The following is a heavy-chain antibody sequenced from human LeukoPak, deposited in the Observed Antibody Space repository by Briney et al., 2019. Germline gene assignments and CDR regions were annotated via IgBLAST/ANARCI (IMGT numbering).Heavy chain of an antibody. CDR2: VNHSGST. J-gene: IGHJ4*02. CDR3: ARGIVGAPAFFDY. V-gene: IGHV4-34*01. Sequence: SETLSLTCAVYGGSFSGYYWSWIRQPPGKGLEWIGEVNHSGSTNYNPSLKSRVTISVYTSKNQFSLKLSSVTAADTAVYYCARGIVGAPAFFDYWGQGTLVTVSS. CDR1: GGSFSGYY. D-gene: IGHD1-26*01.